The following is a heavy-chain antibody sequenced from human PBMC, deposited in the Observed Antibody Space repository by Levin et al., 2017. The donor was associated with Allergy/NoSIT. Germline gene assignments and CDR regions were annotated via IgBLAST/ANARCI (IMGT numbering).Heavy chain of an antibody. CDR3: ARDGSSSIPRLFDYYYGMDV. CDR1: GYTFTSYY. D-gene: IGHD6-6*01. V-gene: IGHV1-46*01. Sequence: ASVKVSCKASGYTFTSYYMHWVRQAPGQGLEWMGIINPSGGSTSYAQKFQGRVTMTRDTSTSTVYMELSSLRSEDTAVYYCARDGSSSIPRLFDYYYGMDVWGPRTTVTVSS. CDR2: INPSGGST. J-gene: IGHJ6*02.